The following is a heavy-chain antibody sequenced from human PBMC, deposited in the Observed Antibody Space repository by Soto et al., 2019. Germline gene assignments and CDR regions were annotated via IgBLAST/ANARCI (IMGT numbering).Heavy chain of an antibody. Sequence: SGPTLVNPTQTFTLASTFSGFSLSTSGMGVGWIRQHPGKALEWLALIYWDDDKRYGPSLKSRLTITKDTSKNQVVLTMTNMDPVDTATYYCAHYSSTSSFDYWGQGTLVTVSS. J-gene: IGHJ4*02. CDR3: AHYSSTSSFDY. D-gene: IGHD6-13*01. CDR1: GFSLSTSGMG. CDR2: IYWDDDK. V-gene: IGHV2-5*05.